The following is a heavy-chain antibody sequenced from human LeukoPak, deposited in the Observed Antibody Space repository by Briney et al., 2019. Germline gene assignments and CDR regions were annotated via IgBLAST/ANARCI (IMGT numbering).Heavy chain of an antibody. CDR1: GFTFSSYG. D-gene: IGHD4-17*01. CDR3: AREGHDYDDLVAHDAFDI. Sequence: GGSLRLSCAASGFTFSSYGMHWVRQAPGKGLEWVAVISYDGSNKYYADSVKGRFTISRDNSKNTLYLQMNSLRAGDTAVYYCAREGHDYDDLVAHDAFDIWGQGTMVTVSS. CDR2: ISYDGSNK. V-gene: IGHV3-30*19. J-gene: IGHJ3*02.